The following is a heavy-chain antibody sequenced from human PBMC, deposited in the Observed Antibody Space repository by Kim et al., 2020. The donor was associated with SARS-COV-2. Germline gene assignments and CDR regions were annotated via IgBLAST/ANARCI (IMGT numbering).Heavy chain of an antibody. Sequence: GGSLRLSCAASGFTFSSYAMHWVRQAPGKGLEWVAVISYDGSNKYYADSVKGRFTISRDNSKNTLYLQMNSLRAEDTAVYYCGRDEDYYGSGTRLFDYWGQGTLVTVSS. CDR3: GRDEDYYGSGTRLFDY. J-gene: IGHJ4*02. V-gene: IGHV3-30*04. CDR1: GFTFSSYA. D-gene: IGHD3-10*01. CDR2: ISYDGSNK.